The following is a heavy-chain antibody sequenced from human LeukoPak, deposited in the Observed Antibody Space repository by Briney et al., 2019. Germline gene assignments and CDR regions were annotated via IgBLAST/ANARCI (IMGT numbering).Heavy chain of an antibody. CDR3: ARNVGTKDYYYGMDV. CDR1: GASINKYY. Sequence: SETLSLTCTVSGASINKYYWNWVRQPPGKGLEWIGYFFYSGSTRYNPSLKSRVTISGDMSNNQFSLRLTSLTAADTAVYYCARNVGTKDYYYGMDVWGQGTTVIVSS. CDR2: FFYSGST. D-gene: IGHD2-2*01. J-gene: IGHJ6*02. V-gene: IGHV4-59*08.